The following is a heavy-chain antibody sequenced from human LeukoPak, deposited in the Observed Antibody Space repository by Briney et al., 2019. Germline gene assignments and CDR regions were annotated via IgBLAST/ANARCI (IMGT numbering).Heavy chain of an antibody. J-gene: IGHJ3*02. Sequence: KPSETLSLTCAASGGSISSNKWWSWVRQPPGKGLEWIGEIHHSGSTNYNPSLKSRVTIVVDKSKNQFSLKVRSVTAADTAVYHCATHDILTGMLKPLDSWGLGTMVNVSS. V-gene: IGHV4-4*02. D-gene: IGHD3-9*01. CDR3: ATHDILTGMLKPLDS. CDR2: IHHSGST. CDR1: GGSISSNKW.